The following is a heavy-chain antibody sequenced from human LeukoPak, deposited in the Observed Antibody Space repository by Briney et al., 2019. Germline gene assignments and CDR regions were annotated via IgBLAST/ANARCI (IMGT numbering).Heavy chain of an antibody. CDR1: GFDFSTFA. V-gene: IGHV3-30*03. J-gene: IGHJ4*02. D-gene: IGHD5-12*01. CDR2: VSSDGNDK. Sequence: GGSLRLSCAASGFDFSTFAMHWVRQAPGKGLEWVALVSSDGNDKLYGDSVKGRFTISRDDSKSTLYLQMNSLRAEDTAVYYCTTKVIRGNSGDDYDDWGQGTLVTVSS. CDR3: TTKVIRGNSGDDYDD.